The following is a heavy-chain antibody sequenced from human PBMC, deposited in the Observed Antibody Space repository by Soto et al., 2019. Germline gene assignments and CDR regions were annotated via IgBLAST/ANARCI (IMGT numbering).Heavy chain of an antibody. CDR3: ATGKIFGVAPRYHMDV. J-gene: IGHJ6*03. V-gene: IGHV1-24*01. Sequence: ASVKVSCKVSGYTLTELSMHWVRQAPGKGLEWMGGFDPEDGETIYAQKFQGRVTMTEDTSTDTAYMELSSLRSEDTAVYYCATGKIFGVAPRYHMDVWGQGTTVTVSS. CDR2: FDPEDGET. D-gene: IGHD3-3*01. CDR1: GYTLTELS.